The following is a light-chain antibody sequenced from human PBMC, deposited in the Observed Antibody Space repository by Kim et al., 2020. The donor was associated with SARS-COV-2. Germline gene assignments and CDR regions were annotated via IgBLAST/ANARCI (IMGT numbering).Light chain of an antibody. CDR2: GAS. CDR3: QHYGTSPRIT. Sequence: SPGERATVTCKNSQETDNSYLAWYQQHPGQAPRLIIYGASNRATGVPDRFSGSGSGTDFTLTITGLETEDFAVYYCQHYGTSPRITFGQGTKLEI. J-gene: IGKJ2*01. CDR1: QETDNSY. V-gene: IGKV3-20*01.